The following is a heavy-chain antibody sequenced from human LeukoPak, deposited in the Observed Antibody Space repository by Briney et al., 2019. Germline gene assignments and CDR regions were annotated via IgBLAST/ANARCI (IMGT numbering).Heavy chain of an antibody. J-gene: IGHJ4*02. Sequence: GGSLSLYCAASGFTFSNYGMHWVRQAPGKGLEWVAVISYDGSNKYYADSVKGRFTISRDNSKHTLYLQMNSLRAEDTAVYYCAKGHSTLRLGKLSCDYWGQGTLVTVSS. CDR3: AKGHSTLRLGKLSCDY. D-gene: IGHD3-16*02. V-gene: IGHV3-30*18. CDR1: GFTFSNYG. CDR2: ISYDGSNK.